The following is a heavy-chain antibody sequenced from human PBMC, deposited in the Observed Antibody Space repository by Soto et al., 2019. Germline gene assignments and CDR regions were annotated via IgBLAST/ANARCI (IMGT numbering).Heavy chain of an antibody. Sequence: EVQLVQSGAEVKKPGESLKISCKGSGYSFTSYWIGWVRQMPGKGLEWMGIIYPGDSDTRYSPSFQGQVTISADKSISTAYLQWSSLKASDTAMYYCARQGYSGYAIYYYYGMDVWGQGTTVTVSS. V-gene: IGHV5-51*01. D-gene: IGHD5-12*01. CDR2: IYPGDSDT. CDR3: ARQGYSGYAIYYYYGMDV. CDR1: GYSFTSYW. J-gene: IGHJ6*02.